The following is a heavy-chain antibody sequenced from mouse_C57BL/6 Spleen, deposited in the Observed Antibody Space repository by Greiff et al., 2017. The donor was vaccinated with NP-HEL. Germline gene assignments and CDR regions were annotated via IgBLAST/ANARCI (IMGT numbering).Heavy chain of an antibody. Sequence: QVQLQQPGAELVKPGASVKMSCKASGYTFTSYWITWAKQRPGQGLEWIGDIYPGSGSTNYNEKFKSKATLTVDTSSSTAYMQLSSLTSEDSAVYYCATYDYDVGYFDVWGTGTTVTVSS. CDR2: IYPGSGST. J-gene: IGHJ1*03. CDR3: ATYDYDVGYFDV. V-gene: IGHV1-55*01. D-gene: IGHD2-4*01. CDR1: GYTFTSYW.